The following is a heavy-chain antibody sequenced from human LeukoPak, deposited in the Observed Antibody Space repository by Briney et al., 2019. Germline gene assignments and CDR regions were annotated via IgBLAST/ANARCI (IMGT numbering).Heavy chain of an antibody. CDR1: GESFSGYY. V-gene: IGHV4-34*01. Sequence: SETLSLSCAVYGESFSGYYWSWIRQPPGKGLEWIGEINHSGSTNYNPSLRSRVTISVDTSKNQFSLKLSSVTAADTAVYYCAGASYDSSGVHWGQGTLVTVSS. CDR3: AGASYDSSGVH. J-gene: IGHJ4*02. D-gene: IGHD3-22*01. CDR2: INHSGST.